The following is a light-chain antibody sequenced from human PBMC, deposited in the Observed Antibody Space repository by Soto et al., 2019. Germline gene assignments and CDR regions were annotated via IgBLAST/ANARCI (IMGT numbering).Light chain of an antibody. J-gene: IGKJ1*01. V-gene: IGKV1-5*01. CDR2: NAS. CDR3: QQYHIYSGT. CDR1: QSISYY. Sequence: DIQMTQSPSTLSASVGDRVTITCRASQSISYYLAWYQKKPGKAPKVLIWNASTLQRGVPSRFSGSGSGTEFTLTISSLLPDDFATYYCQQYHIYSGTFGQGTKVDIK.